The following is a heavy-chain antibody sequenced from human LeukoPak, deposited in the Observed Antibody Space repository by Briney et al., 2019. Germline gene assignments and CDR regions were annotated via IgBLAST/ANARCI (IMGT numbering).Heavy chain of an antibody. CDR1: GYTFTSYG. D-gene: IGHD6-19*01. J-gene: IGHJ4*02. CDR3: ARDLTQYGQWLLPDY. Sequence: ASVKVSCKASGYTFTSYGISWVRQAPGQGLEWMGWISFYNGNTKHAQKFQGRVTMTTDTSTSTAYMELRSLRSDDTAVYYCARDLTQYGQWLLPDYWGQGTLVTVSS. CDR2: ISFYNGNT. V-gene: IGHV1-18*01.